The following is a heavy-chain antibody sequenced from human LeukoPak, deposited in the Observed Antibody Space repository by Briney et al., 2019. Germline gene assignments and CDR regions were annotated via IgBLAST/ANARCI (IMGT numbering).Heavy chain of an antibody. D-gene: IGHD6-6*01. J-gene: IGHJ6*02. Sequence: PGGSLRLSCAASGFTFSSYAMHWVRQAPGKGLEWVAVISYDGSNKYYADSVKGRSTISRDNSKNTLYLQMNRLRAGDTAVYYCARSSDSSSSFYYYYGMDVWGQGTTVTVSS. CDR2: ISYDGSNK. CDR3: ARSSDSSSSFYYYYGMDV. V-gene: IGHV3-30*04. CDR1: GFTFSSYA.